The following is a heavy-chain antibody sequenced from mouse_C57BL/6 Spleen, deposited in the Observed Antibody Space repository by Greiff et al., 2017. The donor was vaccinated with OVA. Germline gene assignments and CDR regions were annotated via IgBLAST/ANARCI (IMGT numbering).Heavy chain of an antibody. J-gene: IGHJ1*03. CDR1: GYSITSGYY. V-gene: IGHV3-6*01. Sequence: EVHLVESGPGLVKPSQSLSLTCSVTGYSITSGYYWNWIRQFPGNKLEWMGYISYDGSNNYNPSLKNRISITRDPSKNQFFLKLNSVTTEDTATYYCARASYYGNYRWYFDVWGTGTTVTVSS. CDR3: ARASYYGNYRWYFDV. CDR2: ISYDGSN. D-gene: IGHD2-10*01.